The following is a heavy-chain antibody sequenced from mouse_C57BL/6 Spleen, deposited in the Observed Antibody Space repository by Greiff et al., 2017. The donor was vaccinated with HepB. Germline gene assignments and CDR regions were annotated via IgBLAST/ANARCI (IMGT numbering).Heavy chain of an antibody. CDR3: AREGLRRGYYFDY. D-gene: IGHD2-4*01. V-gene: IGHV1-22*01. CDR2: INPNNGGT. J-gene: IGHJ2*01. Sequence: EVKLMESGPELVKPGASVKMSCKASGYTFTDYNMHWVKQSHGKSLEWIGYINPNNGGTSYNQKFKGKATLTVNKSSSTAYMELRSLTSEDSAVYYCAREGLRRGYYFDYWGQGTTLTVSS. CDR1: GYTFTDYN.